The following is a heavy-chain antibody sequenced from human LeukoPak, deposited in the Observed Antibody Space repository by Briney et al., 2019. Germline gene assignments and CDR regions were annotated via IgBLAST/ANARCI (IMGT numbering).Heavy chain of an antibody. Sequence: PGGSLRLSCAASGLTFSKYGMHWVRQAPGKGLEWVAVISYDGSNKYYADSVKGRFTISRDNSKNTLYLQMNSLRAEDTAVYYCAKDIGYSSTSEPGDGPDYWGQGTLVTVSS. V-gene: IGHV3-30*18. D-gene: IGHD6-13*01. CDR3: AKDIGYSSTSEPGDGPDY. CDR2: ISYDGSNK. CDR1: GLTFSKYG. J-gene: IGHJ4*02.